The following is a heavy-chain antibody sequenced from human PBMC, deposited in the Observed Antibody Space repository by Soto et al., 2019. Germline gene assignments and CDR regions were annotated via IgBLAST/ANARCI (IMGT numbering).Heavy chain of an antibody. J-gene: IGHJ2*01. Sequence: PGGSLRLSCAASGFPLSSYAMSWVRQAPGKGLEWVSSVSGGGRDTYYADSAKGRFTISRDNSNNFLFLQMNSLRAEDTAVYYCAKDLSYYDTSGYYSLGYFDLWGRGTLVTVSS. D-gene: IGHD3-22*01. V-gene: IGHV3-23*01. CDR1: GFPLSSYA. CDR3: AKDLSYYDTSGYYSLGYFDL. CDR2: VSGGGRDT.